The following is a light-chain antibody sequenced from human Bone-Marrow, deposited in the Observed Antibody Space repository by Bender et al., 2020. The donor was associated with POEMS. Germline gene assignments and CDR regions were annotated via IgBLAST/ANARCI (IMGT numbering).Light chain of an antibody. CDR1: DGDILNSNS. V-gene: IGLV2-14*03. CDR3: STYTTSNTWV. J-gene: IGLJ3*02. Sequence: QSALTQPASVSASPGQSVTISCTATDGDILNSNSVSWSQIHPARAPQLIIFDLATRPSGVSGRFSGSHSGNTASLTISGLQAEDEALYFCSTYTTSNTWVFGRGTKVTVL. CDR2: DLA.